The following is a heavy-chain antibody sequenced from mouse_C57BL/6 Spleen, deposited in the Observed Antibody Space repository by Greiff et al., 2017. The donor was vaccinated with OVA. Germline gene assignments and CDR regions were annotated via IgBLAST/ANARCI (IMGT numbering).Heavy chain of an antibody. CDR1: GFTFSDYY. Sequence: EVHLVESEGGLVQPGSSMKLSCTASGFTFSDYYMAWVRQVPEKGLEWVANINYDGSSTYYLDSLKSRFIISRYNAKNILYLQMSSLKSDDTATYYCARDSSGYFDYWGQGTTLTVSS. D-gene: IGHD3-2*02. V-gene: IGHV5-16*01. J-gene: IGHJ2*01. CDR2: INYDGSST. CDR3: ARDSSGYFDY.